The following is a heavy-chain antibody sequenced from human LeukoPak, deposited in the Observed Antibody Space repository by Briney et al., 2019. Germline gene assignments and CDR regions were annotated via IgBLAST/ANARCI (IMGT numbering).Heavy chain of an antibody. CDR1: GYTFTSYG. V-gene: IGHV1-18*01. D-gene: IGHD3-10*01. Sequence: ASVKVSCKASGYTFTSYGISWVRQAPGLGLEWMGWISAYNGNTNYAQKLQGRVTMTTDTSTSTAYMELRSLRSDDTAVYYCALSRASYYYGSEDNWFDPWGQGTLVTVSS. CDR3: ALSRASYYYGSEDNWFDP. J-gene: IGHJ5*02. CDR2: ISAYNGNT.